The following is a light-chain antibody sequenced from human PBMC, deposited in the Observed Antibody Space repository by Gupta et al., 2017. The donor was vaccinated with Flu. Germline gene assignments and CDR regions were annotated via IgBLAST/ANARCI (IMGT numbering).Light chain of an antibody. V-gene: IGKV3-20*01. J-gene: IGKJ2*01. CDR1: QSVASY. CDR3: QHYGTSPT. Sequence: DIVLTQSPGTLSLSPGEGATLSCRASQSVASYLAWYQQKTGQAPRLLIYGASSRATGIPDRFSGSGSGTDFSLTISILEPEDFAVYYCQHYGTSPTFGQGTKLEIK. CDR2: GAS.